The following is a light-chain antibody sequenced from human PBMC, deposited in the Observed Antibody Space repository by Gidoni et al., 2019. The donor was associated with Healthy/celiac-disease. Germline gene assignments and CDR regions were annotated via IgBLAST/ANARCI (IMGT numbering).Light chain of an antibody. CDR2: AAS. J-gene: IGKJ3*01. V-gene: IGKV1-39*01. Sequence: DIQMTQSPSSLSASVGDRVTITCRASQSISSYLNWYQQQPGKAPKLLIYAASSLQSGVPSRFIGSGSGTDFTLTISSLQPEDFATYYCQQSYSTPRGFTFGPGTKVDIK. CDR3: QQSYSTPRGFT. CDR1: QSISSY.